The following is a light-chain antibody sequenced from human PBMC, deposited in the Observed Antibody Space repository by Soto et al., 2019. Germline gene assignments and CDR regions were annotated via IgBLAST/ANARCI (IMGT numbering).Light chain of an antibody. CDR1: QSISSW. Sequence: DIQMTQSPSTLSASVGDRVTITCRASQSISSWLAWYQQKPGKDPKLLIYKASSLESGVPSRFSGSVSGTEFTLNISSLLRNDFETYYCKQYSTFAQGINVEIK. J-gene: IGKJ1*01. V-gene: IGKV1-5*03. CDR3: KQYST. CDR2: KAS.